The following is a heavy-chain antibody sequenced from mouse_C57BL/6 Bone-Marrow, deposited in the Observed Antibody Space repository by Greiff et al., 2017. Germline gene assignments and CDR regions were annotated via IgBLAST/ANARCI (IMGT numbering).Heavy chain of an antibody. CDR3: ARRYYGSSHPYYFDY. V-gene: IGHV1-69*01. J-gene: IGHJ2*01. D-gene: IGHD1-1*01. Sequence: QVQLQQSGAELVMPGASVKLSCKASGYTFTSYWMHWVKQRPGQGLEWIGEIDPSDSYTNYNQKFKGKSTLTVDKSSSTAYMQLSSLTSEDSAVYYCARRYYGSSHPYYFDYWGQGTTLTVSS. CDR1: GYTFTSYW. CDR2: IDPSDSYT.